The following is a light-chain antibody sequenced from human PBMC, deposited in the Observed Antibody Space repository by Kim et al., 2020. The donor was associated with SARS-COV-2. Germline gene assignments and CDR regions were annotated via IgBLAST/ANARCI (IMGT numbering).Light chain of an antibody. V-gene: IGLV3-1*01. CDR1: NLGDKY. Sequence: SYELTQPPSVSVSPGKTASITCSGDNLGDKYACWYQQKPGQSPVLVIYHDSKRPSGIPERFSGSNSGNTATLTISGTEAMDEADYYCQAWDSSTDLLFGG. CDR3: QAWDSSTDLL. CDR2: HDS. J-gene: IGLJ2*01.